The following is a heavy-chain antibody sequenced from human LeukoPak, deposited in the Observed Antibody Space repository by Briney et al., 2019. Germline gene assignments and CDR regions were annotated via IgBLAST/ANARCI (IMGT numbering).Heavy chain of an antibody. D-gene: IGHD3-10*01. J-gene: IGHJ4*02. CDR1: GFTFSDYY. Sequence: GGSLRLSCAASGFTFSDYYVSWIRQAPGKGLEWVSYISTSGSTIYYADSVKGRFTISRDNAKNSLYLQMNSLRAEDTAVYYCARVVLLSYYYGSGSYYIDYWGQGTLVTVSS. V-gene: IGHV3-11*01. CDR2: ISTSGSTI. CDR3: ARVVLLSYYYGSGSYYIDY.